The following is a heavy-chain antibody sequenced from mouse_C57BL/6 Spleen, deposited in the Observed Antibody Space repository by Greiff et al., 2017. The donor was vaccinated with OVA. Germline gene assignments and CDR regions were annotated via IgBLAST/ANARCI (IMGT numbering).Heavy chain of an antibody. V-gene: IGHV5-4*01. CDR2: ISDGGSYT. CDR3: AREDLLRYFDV. J-gene: IGHJ1*03. Sequence: EVHLVESGGGLVKPGGSLKLSCAASGFTFSSYAMSWVRQTPEKRLEWVATISDGGSYTYYPDNVKGRFTISRDNAKNNLYLQMSHLKSEDTAMYYCAREDLLRYFDVWGTGTTVTVSS. CDR1: GFTFSSYA.